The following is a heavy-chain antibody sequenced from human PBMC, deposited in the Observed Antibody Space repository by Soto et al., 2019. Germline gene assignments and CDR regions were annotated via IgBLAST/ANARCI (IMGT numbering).Heavy chain of an antibody. CDR3: ASMGYHYGSGSYPLDY. V-gene: IGHV4-4*08. J-gene: IGHJ4*02. D-gene: IGHD3-10*01. CDR1: GGSISSYY. CDR2: MYNSGST. Sequence: QVQLQESGPGLVKPSETLSLTCTVSGGSISSYYWTWIRQPPGKGLEWIGFMYNSGSTHYNPSLKLRVTRSLDTSNNQFPLTLRSVTAADTAVYYCASMGYHYGSGSYPLDYWGQGTLVTVSS.